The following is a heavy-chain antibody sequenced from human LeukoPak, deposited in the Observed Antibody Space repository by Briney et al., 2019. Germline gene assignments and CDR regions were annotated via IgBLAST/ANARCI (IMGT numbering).Heavy chain of an antibody. CDR1: GGSITSYY. J-gene: IGHJ5*02. CDR2: IYYSGST. Sequence: SETLSLTCTASGGSITSYYWSWIRQPPGKGLEWIGYIYYSGSTNYNPSLKSRVTISVDTSKNQFSLKLSSVTAADTAVYYCARGGVNYKIAGPWGQGALVTVSS. D-gene: IGHD3-10*01. CDR3: ARGGVNYKIAGP. V-gene: IGHV4-59*01.